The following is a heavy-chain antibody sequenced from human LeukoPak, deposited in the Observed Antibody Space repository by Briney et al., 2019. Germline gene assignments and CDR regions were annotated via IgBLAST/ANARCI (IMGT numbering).Heavy chain of an antibody. CDR1: GFTFSSYS. D-gene: IGHD2-2*01. Sequence: GGSLRLSCAASGFTFSSYSMNWVRQAPGKGLEWVSYISSSSSTIYYADSVKGRFTISRDNAKNSLYLQMNSLRAEDTAVYYCARMVVNCSSTSCYGHFDHWGQGTLVTVSS. V-gene: IGHV3-48*01. J-gene: IGHJ4*02. CDR2: ISSSSSTI. CDR3: ARMVVNCSSTSCYGHFDH.